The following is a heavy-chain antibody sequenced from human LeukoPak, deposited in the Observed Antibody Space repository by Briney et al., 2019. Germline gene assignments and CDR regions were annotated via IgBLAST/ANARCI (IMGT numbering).Heavy chain of an antibody. D-gene: IGHD1-26*01. Sequence: PSETLSLTCAVYGGSFSGYYWSWIRQPPGKGLEWIGEINRSGSTNYNPSLKSRVTISPDTSKNQFSLKLTSVTAADTAVYYCTREVRSAWASFDPWGQGTLVIVSS. V-gene: IGHV4-34*01. CDR2: INRSGST. CDR3: TREVRSAWASFDP. CDR1: GGSFSGYY. J-gene: IGHJ5*02.